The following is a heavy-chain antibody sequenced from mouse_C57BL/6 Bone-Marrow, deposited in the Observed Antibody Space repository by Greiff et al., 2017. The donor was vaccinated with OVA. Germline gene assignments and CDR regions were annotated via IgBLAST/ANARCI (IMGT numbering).Heavy chain of an antibody. CDR3: ARPGSSSLFGD. Sequence: QVQLQQSGAELVRPGTSVKVSCKASGYAFTNYLIEWVKQRPGQGLEWIGVINPGSGGTNYNEKFKGKATLTADKSSSTAYMQRSSLTSEDSAVYFCARPGSSSLFGDWGQGTTLTVAS. J-gene: IGHJ2*01. CDR2: INPGSGGT. D-gene: IGHD1-1*01. V-gene: IGHV1-54*01. CDR1: GYAFTNYL.